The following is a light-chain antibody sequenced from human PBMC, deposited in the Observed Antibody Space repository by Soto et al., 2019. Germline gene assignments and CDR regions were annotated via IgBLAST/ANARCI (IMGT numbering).Light chain of an antibody. V-gene: IGKV3-15*01. CDR1: QSVSSN. CDR3: QQYNNWPPWT. Sequence: EIVMTQSPAILSVSPGERATLSCRASQSVSSNLAWYQQKPGQAPRLLIYGASTRATGIPTRVSGSGSGTEFTLTISSLQSQDFAVYYCQQYNNWPPWTFGQGTKVDIK. CDR2: GAS. J-gene: IGKJ1*01.